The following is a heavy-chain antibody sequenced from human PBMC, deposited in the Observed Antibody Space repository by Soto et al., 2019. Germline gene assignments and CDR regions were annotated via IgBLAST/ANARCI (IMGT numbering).Heavy chain of an antibody. CDR1: GFTFSSYP. Sequence: VQLLESGGGLVQPGGSLRVSCAASGFTFSSYPMSWVRQAPGKGLEWVSFISGSGGSTYYADSVKGRFTISRDNSKNTMFLQMNSLRVEDTALYYCAKRGRTGVARDAFAIWGQGTLVTVSS. V-gene: IGHV3-23*01. CDR2: ISGSGGST. CDR3: AKRGRTGVARDAFAI. D-gene: IGHD2-15*01. J-gene: IGHJ3*02.